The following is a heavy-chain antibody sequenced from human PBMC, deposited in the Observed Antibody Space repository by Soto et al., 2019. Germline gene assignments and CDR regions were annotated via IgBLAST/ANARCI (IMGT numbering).Heavy chain of an antibody. Sequence: QLQLQESGSGLVKPSQTLSLTCAVSGGSISSVGYSWSWIRQPPGKGPEWIGYIYHSGSTYYNPAPKSRVTISGGRSKNPFSLKLRFVTAADTVVYYCAGGEGYDFWGGYYGDGGLDVWGQGTTVTVSS. V-gene: IGHV4-30-2*01. CDR3: AGGEGYDFWGGYYGDGGLDV. D-gene: IGHD3-3*01. J-gene: IGHJ6*02. CDR1: GGSISSVGYS. CDR2: IYHSGST.